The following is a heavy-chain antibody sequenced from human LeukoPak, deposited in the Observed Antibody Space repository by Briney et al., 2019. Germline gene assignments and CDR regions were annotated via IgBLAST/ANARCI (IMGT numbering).Heavy chain of an antibody. J-gene: IGHJ4*02. CDR3: ARDTGGGYSCYDC. V-gene: IGHV3-7*01. CDR1: GFTFSSYW. D-gene: IGHD5-18*01. Sequence: GGSLRLSCAASGFTFSSYWMTWIRQAPGKGLDWVANIKQDGSETYYVDSVKGRFTISGDNAKNSLYLLMNSLRAEDTAVYYCARDTGGGYSCYDCWGQGTLITVSS. CDR2: IKQDGSET.